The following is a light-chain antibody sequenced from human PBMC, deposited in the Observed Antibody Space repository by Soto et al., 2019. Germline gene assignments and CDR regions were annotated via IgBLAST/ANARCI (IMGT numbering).Light chain of an antibody. CDR2: EGS. J-gene: IGLJ3*02. Sequence: QPVLTQPASVSGSPGQSITISCTGTSSDVGSYNLVSWYQQHPGKAPKLMIYEGSKRPSGVSNRFSGSKAGNTASLTISGRQGEGVADNYRRSYAGSSTWVFGGGTKLTVL. CDR1: SSDVGSYNL. V-gene: IGLV2-23*01. CDR3: RSYAGSSTWV.